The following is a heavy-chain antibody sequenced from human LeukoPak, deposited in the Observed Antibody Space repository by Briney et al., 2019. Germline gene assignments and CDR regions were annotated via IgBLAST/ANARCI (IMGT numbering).Heavy chain of an antibody. CDR2: IYYSGST. CDR3: ARRPALPDY. Sequence: PSETLSLTCTVSGGSISSSSYYWGWIRQPPGKGLEWIGSIYYSGSTYYNPSLKSRVTISVDTSKNQFSLKLSSVTAADTAVYYCARRPALPDYWGQGTLVTVSS. CDR1: GGSISSSSYY. J-gene: IGHJ4*02. V-gene: IGHV4-39*01.